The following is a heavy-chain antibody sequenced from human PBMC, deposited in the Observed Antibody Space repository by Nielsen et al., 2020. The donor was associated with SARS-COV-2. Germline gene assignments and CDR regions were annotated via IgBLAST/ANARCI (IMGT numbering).Heavy chain of an antibody. CDR3: AKKGYILGQWEIED. D-gene: IGHD1-26*01. V-gene: IGHV3-30*18. CDR2: ISSDGYFK. J-gene: IGHJ4*02. Sequence: GGSLRLFCAASGFAFSSYGMHWVRQAPGKGLEWVAVISSDGYFKYYADALKGRVSISRDNSRHTLFLQVNSLRAEDTAVYYCAKKGYILGQWEIEDWGQGTLVIVSS. CDR1: GFAFSSYG.